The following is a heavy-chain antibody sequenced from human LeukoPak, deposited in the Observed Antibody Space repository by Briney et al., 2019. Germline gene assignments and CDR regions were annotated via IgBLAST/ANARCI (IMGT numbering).Heavy chain of an antibody. Sequence: GGSLRLSCAASGFTFSDYYMSWIRQAPGKGLEWVSYISSSGSTIYYADSVKARFTISRDNAKNSLYLQMNSLRAEDTAVYYCARDGVVVVPAAPTFYYYYYGMDVWGQGTTVTVSS. CDR1: GFTFSDYY. J-gene: IGHJ6*02. D-gene: IGHD2-2*01. CDR2: ISSSGSTI. CDR3: ARDGVVVVPAAPTFYYYYYGMDV. V-gene: IGHV3-11*01.